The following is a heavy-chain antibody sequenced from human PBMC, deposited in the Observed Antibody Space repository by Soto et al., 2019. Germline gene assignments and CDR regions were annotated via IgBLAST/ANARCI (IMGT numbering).Heavy chain of an antibody. D-gene: IGHD3-22*01. J-gene: IGHJ5*02. CDR2: IYWNDDK. CDR1: GFSLSTSGVG. Sequence: PSQTLTLTCTFSGFSLSTSGVGVGWIRQPPGKALERLALIYWNDDKRYSPSLKSRLTITKDTSKNQVVLTMTNMDPVDTATYYCAHRSYYYDSSGYYGTWGQGTLVTVSS. CDR3: AHRSYYYDSSGYYGT. V-gene: IGHV2-5*01.